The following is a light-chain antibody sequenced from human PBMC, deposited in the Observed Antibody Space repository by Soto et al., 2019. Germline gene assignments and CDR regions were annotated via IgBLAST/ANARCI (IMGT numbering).Light chain of an antibody. V-gene: IGLV2-23*01. CDR2: EGS. Sequence: QSALTQPASVSGSPGQSITISCTGTSSDVGSYNLVSWYQQHPGKAPKLIICEGSKRPSGVSNRFSGSKSGNTASLTISGLQAEDEADYYCFSYTGSFTWVLGGGTKVTVL. J-gene: IGLJ3*02. CDR3: FSYTGSFTWV. CDR1: SSDVGSYNL.